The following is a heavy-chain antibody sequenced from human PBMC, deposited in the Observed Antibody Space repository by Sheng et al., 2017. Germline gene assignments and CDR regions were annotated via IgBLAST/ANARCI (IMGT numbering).Heavy chain of an antibody. D-gene: IGHD6-13*01. V-gene: IGHV3-33*01. CDR3: ARDRGVKYFDY. CDR2: IWYDGSNK. Sequence: QVQLVESGGGVVQPGRSLRLSCAASGFTFSSYGMHWVRQAPGKGLEWVAVIWYDGSNKYYADSVKGRFTISRDNSKNTLYLQMNSLRAEDTAVYYCARDRGVKYFDYWGQGTLVTVSS. J-gene: IGHJ4*02. CDR1: GFTFSSYG.